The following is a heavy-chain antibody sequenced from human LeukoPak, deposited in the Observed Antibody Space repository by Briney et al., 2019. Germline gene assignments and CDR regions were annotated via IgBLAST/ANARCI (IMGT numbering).Heavy chain of an antibody. CDR1: GFTFSSYG. D-gene: IGHD3-22*01. CDR2: ISYDGSSK. Sequence: AGGSLRLSCTASGFTFSSYGMHWVRQAPGKGLEWVAVISYDGSSKYYAESVKGRFTISRDDSKNTLYLQMNRLRADDTAVYYCVRDYGVSVYYQPGRNWGQGTLVTVSS. V-gene: IGHV3-30*03. J-gene: IGHJ4*02. CDR3: VRDYGVSVYYQPGRN.